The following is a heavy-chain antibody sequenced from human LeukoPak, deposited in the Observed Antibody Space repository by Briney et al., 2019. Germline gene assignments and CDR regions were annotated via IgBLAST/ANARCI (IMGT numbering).Heavy chain of an antibody. V-gene: IGHV1-18*01. J-gene: IGHJ5*02. D-gene: IGHD6-6*01. CDR1: GYTFTTYG. Sequence: GASVKLSCKASGYTFTTYGINWVRQAPGQGLEWMGWISAYNGNTNYAQNLQGRATLTTDTSASTAYMELRSLRSDDAAVYYCARDLIAARPGWFDPWGQGTLVIVSS. CDR3: ARDLIAARPGWFDP. CDR2: ISAYNGNT.